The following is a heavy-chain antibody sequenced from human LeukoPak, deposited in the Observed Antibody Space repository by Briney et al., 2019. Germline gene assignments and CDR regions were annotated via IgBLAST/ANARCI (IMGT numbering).Heavy chain of an antibody. Sequence: PSETLSLTCTVSGPSISSYYWSWIRQPPGRGLEWIAYIYYGGSTNYDPSLKSRVTVSVDTSKSQFSLKLSSVTAADTAVYYCARTFRGGWYYFDYWGQGTLVTVSS. CDR3: ARTFRGGWYYFDY. CDR1: GPSISSYY. V-gene: IGHV4-59*01. J-gene: IGHJ4*02. CDR2: IYYGGST. D-gene: IGHD6-19*01.